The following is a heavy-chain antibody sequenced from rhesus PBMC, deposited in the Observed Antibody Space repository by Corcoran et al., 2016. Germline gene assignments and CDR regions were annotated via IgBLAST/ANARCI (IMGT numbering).Heavy chain of an antibody. CDR1: GFSRSTNGGA. V-gene: IGHV2-174*01. CDR2: IYWDDDK. J-gene: IGHJ4*01. CDR3: ARRGSVIVFFDY. Sequence: QVTLKESGPALVKPTQTLTLTCPFSGFSRSTNGGAVGWICQPPGKALEWLALIYWDDDKRYSTSLNNRLTISKDTSKNQVVLTMTNMDPVDTDTYYCARRGSVIVFFDYWGQGVLVTVSS. D-gene: IGHD3-16*01.